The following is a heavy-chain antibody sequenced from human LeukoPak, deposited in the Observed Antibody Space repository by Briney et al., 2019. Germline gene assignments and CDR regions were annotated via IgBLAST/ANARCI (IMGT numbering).Heavy chain of an antibody. CDR1: GGSISSSTSC. V-gene: IGHV4-4*02. J-gene: IGHJ6*02. CDR2: IYHSGST. D-gene: IGHD3-9*01. CDR3: ARASVDLIPLFFYYGMDV. Sequence: SETLSLTCTVSGGSISSSTSCWSWVRQPPGKGLEWIGEIYHSGSTNYNPSLKSRVTISVDKSKNQFSLKLSSVTAADTAVYYCARASVDLIPLFFYYGMDVWGQGTTVTVSS.